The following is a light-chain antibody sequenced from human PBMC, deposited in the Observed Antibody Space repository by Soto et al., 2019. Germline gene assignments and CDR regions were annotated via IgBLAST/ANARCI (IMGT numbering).Light chain of an antibody. CDR1: QSVSNN. J-gene: IGKJ4*01. V-gene: IGKV3-15*01. CDR2: GAS. CDR3: QPYNNWPLT. Sequence: IVMTQSPATLSVSPGERATLSCRASQSVSNNYLAWYQQKPGQAPRLLIYGASNRATGVPARFSGSRSGPEFTLTINSLQSEDFAIYYCQPYNNWPLTFGGGTKVDI.